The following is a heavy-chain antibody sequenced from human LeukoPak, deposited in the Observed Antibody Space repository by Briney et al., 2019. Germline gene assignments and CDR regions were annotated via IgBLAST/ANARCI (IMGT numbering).Heavy chain of an antibody. CDR3: ACIAVAGTGSDY. CDR2: INSDGSST. J-gene: IGHJ4*02. D-gene: IGHD6-19*01. CDR1: GFTFSSYW. V-gene: IGHV3-74*01. Sequence: GGSLRLSCAASGFTFSSYWVHWVRQAPGKGLVWVSRINSDGSSTSYADSVKGRFTISRDNAKNTLYLQMNSLRAEDTAVYYCACIAVAGTGSDYWGQGTPVTVSS.